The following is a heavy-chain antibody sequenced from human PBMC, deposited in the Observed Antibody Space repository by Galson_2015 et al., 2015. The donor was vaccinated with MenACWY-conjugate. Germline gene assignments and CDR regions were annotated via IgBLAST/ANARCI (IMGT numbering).Heavy chain of an antibody. J-gene: IGHJ3*01. CDR3: ANSPYCSTISCYAARAFDV. Sequence: LGKPTQPLTLPFTFSGFTLSTRGVGGGWSLQPPGQALDSLSLIYLNVGERYRHSLKSRLSITKDTSNNQVVLSMTNMDPVDTATYYCANSPYCSTISCYAARAFDVWGQGTVVTVSS. V-gene: IGHV2-5*01. CDR2: IYLNVGE. D-gene: IGHD2-2*01. CDR1: GFTLSTRGVG.